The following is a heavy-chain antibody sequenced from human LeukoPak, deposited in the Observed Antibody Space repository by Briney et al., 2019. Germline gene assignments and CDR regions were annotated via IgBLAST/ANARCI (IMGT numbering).Heavy chain of an antibody. CDR1: GFTFSSYS. CDR3: AGKPSDGSNHGHFDF. CDR2: ISTTGRTT. D-gene: IGHD5-24*01. Sequence: GGSLRLSCAASGFTFSSYSMNWVRQAPGKGLEWVSYISTTGRTTFHGDSVQGRFTMSRDNANNSVYLQMNSLRADDTAAYYCAGKPSDGSNHGHFDFWGQGTLVTVSS. J-gene: IGHJ4*02. V-gene: IGHV3-48*04.